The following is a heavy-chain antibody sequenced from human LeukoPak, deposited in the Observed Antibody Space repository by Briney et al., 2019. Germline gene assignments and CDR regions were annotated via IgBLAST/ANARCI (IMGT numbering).Heavy chain of an antibody. J-gene: IGHJ6*01. V-gene: IGHV3-11*06. CDR2: IRSGSSCR. D-gene: IGHD2-2*01. CDR1: GFTLSDYY. Sequence: KPGESLRLSCAAAGFTLSDYYMGWIRQAHGKGLEWVSYIRSGSSCRNDADTVNVRFTSTNDNAKRSPYLRMSSLRAEDTAVYYCGRVGTYCSTTGCDYYYGMDVWGQGATVSVSS. CDR3: GRVGTYCSTTGCDYYYGMDV.